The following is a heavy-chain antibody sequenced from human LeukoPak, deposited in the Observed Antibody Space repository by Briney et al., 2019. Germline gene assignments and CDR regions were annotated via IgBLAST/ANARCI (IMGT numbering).Heavy chain of an antibody. CDR2: ISGSGGSK. CDR3: AKAGYDYVWGSYRYVYYFDY. CDR1: GFTFSSYA. Sequence: PGGSLRLSCAASGFTFSSYAMSWVRQAPGKGLEWVSAISGSGGSKYYADSVKGRFTISRDNSKNTLYLQMNSLRAEDTAVYYCAKAGYDYVWGSYRYVYYFDYWGQGTLVTVSS. D-gene: IGHD3-16*02. J-gene: IGHJ4*02. V-gene: IGHV3-23*01.